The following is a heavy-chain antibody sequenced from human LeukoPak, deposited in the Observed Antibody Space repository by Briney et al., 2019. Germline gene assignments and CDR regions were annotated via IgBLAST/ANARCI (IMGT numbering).Heavy chain of an antibody. V-gene: IGHV3-33*06. Sequence: GGSLRLSCAASGFTFSSYGMHWVRQAPGKGLEWMAVIWYDGSNKYYADSVKGRFTISRDNSKNTLYLQMNSLRAEDTAVYYCAKDQYIGEWFDPWGQGTLVTVSS. CDR3: AKDQYIGEWFDP. CDR1: GFTFSSYG. D-gene: IGHD3-10*01. J-gene: IGHJ5*02. CDR2: IWYDGSNK.